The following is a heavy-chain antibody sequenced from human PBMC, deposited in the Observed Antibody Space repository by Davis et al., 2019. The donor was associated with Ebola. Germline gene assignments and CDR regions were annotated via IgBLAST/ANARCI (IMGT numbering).Heavy chain of an antibody. J-gene: IGHJ3*02. CDR2: IIPILGIA. Sequence: AASVKVSCKASGGTFSSYTISWVRRAPGQGLEWMGRIIPILGIANYAQKFQGRVTITADKSTSTAYMELSSLRSEDTAVYYCAREWTIFGVVGDAFDIWGQGTMVTVSS. CDR1: GGTFSSYT. CDR3: AREWTIFGVVGDAFDI. V-gene: IGHV1-69*04. D-gene: IGHD3-3*01.